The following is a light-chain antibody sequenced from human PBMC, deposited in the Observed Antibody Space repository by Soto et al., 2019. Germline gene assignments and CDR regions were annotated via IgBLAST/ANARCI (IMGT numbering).Light chain of an antibody. J-gene: IGLJ1*01. CDR1: TXAVTNGHY. CDR2: DTT. CDR3: LLSYNGPYV. Sequence: QAVVTQERSLTVSPGGTVTLTCGSSTXAVTNGHYPYWFQQKPGQAPRTLIYDTTNRHSWTPARFSGSLLGGKAALTLSGAQPEDEAEYYCLLSYNGPYVFGTGTKVTFL. V-gene: IGLV7-46*01.